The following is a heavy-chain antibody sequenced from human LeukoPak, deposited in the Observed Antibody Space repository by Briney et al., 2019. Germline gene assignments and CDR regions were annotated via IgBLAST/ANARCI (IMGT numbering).Heavy chain of an antibody. CDR2: TSGSGGST. J-gene: IGHJ4*02. CDR3: ASPGYNYFVGY. Sequence: PGGSLRLSCAASGFTFSSYAMSWVPQAPGKGLEWVSATSGSGGSTYYADSVKGRFTISRDNSKNTLYLQMNSLRAEDTAVYYCASPGYNYFVGYWGQGALVTVSS. V-gene: IGHV3-23*01. D-gene: IGHD5-24*01. CDR1: GFTFSSYA.